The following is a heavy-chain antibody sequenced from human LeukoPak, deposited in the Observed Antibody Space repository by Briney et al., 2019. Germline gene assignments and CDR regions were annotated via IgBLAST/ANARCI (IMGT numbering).Heavy chain of an antibody. CDR2: ISAYNGNT. CDR1: GYTFTSYG. D-gene: IGHD3-22*01. J-gene: IGHJ4*02. V-gene: IGHV1-18*01. CDR3: ARVYPYYYDSSGYPGYFDY. Sequence: ASVKVSCKASGYTFTSYGISWVRQAPGQGLEWMGWISAYNGNTNYAQKLQGRVTMTTDTSTSTAYMELRSLRSDDTAVYYCARVYPYYYDSSGYPGYFDYWGQGTLVTVSS.